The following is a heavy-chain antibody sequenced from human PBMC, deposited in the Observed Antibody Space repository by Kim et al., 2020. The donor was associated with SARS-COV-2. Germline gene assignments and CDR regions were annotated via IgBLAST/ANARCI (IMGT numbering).Heavy chain of an antibody. V-gene: IGHV5-10-1*01. Sequence: GESLKISCKGSGYSFTSYWISWVRQMPGKGLEWMGRIDPSDSYTNYSPSFQGHVTISADKSNSTAYLQWSSLKASDTAMYYCLYSSGWSADYLGQGTLVTVSS. D-gene: IGHD6-19*01. CDR2: IDPSDSYT. CDR1: GYSFTSYW. J-gene: IGHJ4*02. CDR3: LYSSGWSADY.